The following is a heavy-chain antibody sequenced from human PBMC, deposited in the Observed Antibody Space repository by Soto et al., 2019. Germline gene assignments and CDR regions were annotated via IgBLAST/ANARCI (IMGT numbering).Heavy chain of an antibody. CDR1: GFSLSRAW. D-gene: IGHD3-3*01. CDR3: AREDFWSFA. V-gene: IGHV3-74*01. Sequence: EVQLAESGGGFVEPGGSLRLSCVVSGFSLSRAWMDWVRQVPGKGLVWVSRINKDATTTYADSVKGRFTISRDTAKNTLYLQMNSLRAKDTALYYCAREDFWSFAWGQGTLVTVSS. CDR2: INKDATT. J-gene: IGHJ5*02.